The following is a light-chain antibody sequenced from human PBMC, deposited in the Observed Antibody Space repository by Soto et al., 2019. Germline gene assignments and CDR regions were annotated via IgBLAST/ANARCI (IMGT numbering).Light chain of an antibody. J-gene: IGKJ5*01. CDR1: QSVLFSSNNKNY. V-gene: IGKV4-1*01. CDR2: WAS. CDR3: QQSYSTPIT. Sequence: DIVMTQSPDSLAVSLGERATINCKSSQSVLFSSNNKNYLAWYQQKPGQPPKLLIYWASTRESGVPNRFSGSGSGTDFTLPISSLQAEDVAVYYCQQSYSTPITFGQGTRLEIK.